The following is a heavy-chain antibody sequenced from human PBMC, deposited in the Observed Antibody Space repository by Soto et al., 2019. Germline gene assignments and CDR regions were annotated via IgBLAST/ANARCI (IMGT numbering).Heavy chain of an antibody. CDR2: IYYSGST. Sequence: PSETLSLTCTVSGGSISSYYWSWIRQPPGKGLEWIGYIYYSGSTNYNPSLKSRVTISVDTSKNQFSLKLSSVTAADTAVYYCARCYGSGSYYNSWGQGTLVTVSS. CDR1: GGSISSYY. D-gene: IGHD3-10*01. J-gene: IGHJ4*02. CDR3: ARCYGSGSYYNS. V-gene: IGHV4-59*01.